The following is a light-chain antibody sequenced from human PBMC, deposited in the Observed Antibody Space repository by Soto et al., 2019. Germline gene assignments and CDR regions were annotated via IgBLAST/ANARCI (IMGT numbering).Light chain of an antibody. CDR2: GVS. V-gene: IGLV2-14*01. Sequence: QSALAQPASVSGSPGQSITISCTGTISDFVVYNYVSWYQQHPGKAPKLMIYGVSNRPSGVSNRFSGSKSGNTASLTISGLQADDEADYYCSSYSSTGTLYVFGTGTKVTVL. CDR3: SSYSSTGTLYV. J-gene: IGLJ1*01. CDR1: ISDFVVYNY.